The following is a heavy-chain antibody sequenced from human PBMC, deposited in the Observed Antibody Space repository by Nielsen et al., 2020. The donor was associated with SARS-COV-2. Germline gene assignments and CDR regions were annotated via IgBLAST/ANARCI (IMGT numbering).Heavy chain of an antibody. CDR1: GGSISSYY. CDR3: ARAPITMIVVVNAFDI. CDR2: IYYSGST. Sequence: GSLRLSCTVSGGSISSYYWSWIRQPPGKGLEWIGYIYYSGSTNYNPSLKSRVTISVDTSKNQFSLKLSSVTAADTAVYYCARAPITMIVVVNAFDIWGQGTMVTVSS. D-gene: IGHD3-22*01. J-gene: IGHJ3*02. V-gene: IGHV4-59*12.